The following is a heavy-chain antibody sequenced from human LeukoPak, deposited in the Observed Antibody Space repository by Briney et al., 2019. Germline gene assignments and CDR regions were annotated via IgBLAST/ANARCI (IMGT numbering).Heavy chain of an antibody. CDR1: GFTFSSYA. V-gene: IGHV3-7*03. CDR3: ARAMDV. Sequence: GGSLRLSCAASGFTFSSYAMSWVRQAPGKGLEWVANIKQDGSEKYYVDSVKGRFTISRDNAKNSLYLQMNSLRDEDTAVYYCARAMDVRGQGTTVTVS. J-gene: IGHJ6*02. CDR2: IKQDGSEK.